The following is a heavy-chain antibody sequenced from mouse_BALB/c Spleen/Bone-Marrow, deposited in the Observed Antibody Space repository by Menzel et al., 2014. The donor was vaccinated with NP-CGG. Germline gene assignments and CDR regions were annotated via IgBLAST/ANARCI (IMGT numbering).Heavy chain of an antibody. V-gene: IGHV5-9*03. CDR3: ARSPYGAYTMDY. CDR1: GFTFSTYT. Sequence: EVQRAESGARLVKPGGSLNLSCAASGFTFSTYTMSWVRQTPAKRLGWVATISSGGRNTYQSDRMKGRFTISRDNDKNNLYLQMISLRSEDTALYYCARSPYGAYTMDYWGQGTSVTVSS. CDR2: ISSGGRNT. J-gene: IGHJ4*01. D-gene: IGHD1-1*02.